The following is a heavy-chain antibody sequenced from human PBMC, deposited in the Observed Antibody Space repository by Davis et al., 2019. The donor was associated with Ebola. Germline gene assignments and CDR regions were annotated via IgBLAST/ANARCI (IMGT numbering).Heavy chain of an antibody. J-gene: IGHJ6*02. CDR1: GGSFSGYY. Sequence: SETLSLTCAVYGGSFSGYYWSWIRQPPGKGLEWIGEINHSGSTNYNPSLKSRVTISVDTSKNQFSLKLSSVTAADTAVYYCARGRVVVVAATVYYYYGMDVWGQGTTVTVSS. V-gene: IGHV4-34*01. CDR2: INHSGST. D-gene: IGHD2-15*01. CDR3: ARGRVVVVAATVYYYYGMDV.